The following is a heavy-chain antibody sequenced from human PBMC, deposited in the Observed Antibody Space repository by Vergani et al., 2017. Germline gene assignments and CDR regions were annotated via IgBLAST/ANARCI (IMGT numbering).Heavy chain of an antibody. CDR2: IRYDGSRR. J-gene: IGHJ6*02. V-gene: IGHV3-30*02. CDR3: AKGVYCSSTXCYEGRGYYYGMGV. Sequence: VQLVESGGGLVKPGGSLRLSCTASGFIFSSHGMHWVRQAPGKGLEWVAFIRYDGSRRDYGESVKGRFTISRDNSKNTLYLQMNSLRADDTAVYYCAKGVYCSSTXCYEGRGYYYGMGVWGQGTTVTFSS. D-gene: IGHD2-2*01. CDR1: GFIFSSHG.